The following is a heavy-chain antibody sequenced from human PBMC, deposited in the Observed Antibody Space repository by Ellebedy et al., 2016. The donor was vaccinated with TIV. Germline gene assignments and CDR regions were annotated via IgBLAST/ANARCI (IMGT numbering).Heavy chain of an antibody. Sequence: SETLSLTCTVSGDSISSWYWTWIRQPPGKGPEWIGCIYNSGTTNYNPSLKSRVTISVDTSKNQFSLKLSSVTAADTAVYYCARVGYCSHGSCFDLPRYFDLWGRGNPVIVSA. CDR2: IYNSGTT. D-gene: IGHD2-15*01. CDR1: GDSISSWY. CDR3: ARVGYCSHGSCFDLPRYFDL. J-gene: IGHJ2*01. V-gene: IGHV4-59*01.